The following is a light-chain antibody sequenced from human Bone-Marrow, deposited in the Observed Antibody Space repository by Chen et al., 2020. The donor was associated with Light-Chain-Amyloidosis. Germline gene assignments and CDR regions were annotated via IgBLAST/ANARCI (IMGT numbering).Light chain of an antibody. CDR3: CSYAGSTTYIV. V-gene: IGLV2-23*02. CDR2: DVT. Sequence: QSALTQPASVSGSPGQSITISCTGTSTDVGSYNLVTWYQQHPGKAPKLMIFDVTKRPSGVSNRFSGSKSGNTASLTISGLQADDEADYYCCSYAGSTTYIVFGGGTKLTVL. CDR1: STDVGSYNL. J-gene: IGLJ2*01.